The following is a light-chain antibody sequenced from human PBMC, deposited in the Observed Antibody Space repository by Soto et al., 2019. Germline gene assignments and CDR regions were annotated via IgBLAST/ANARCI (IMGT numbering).Light chain of an antibody. CDR1: NTDVGGYNY. V-gene: IGLV2-14*01. J-gene: IGLJ3*02. CDR2: EVS. Sequence: QSVLTQPASVSGSPGQSITISCTGRNTDVGGYNYVSWYQQHPGKAPKLLVYEVSKRPSGVSDRFSGSESANTASLTISGLQAEDEADYYCSSYKSTFTWVFGGGTKLTVL. CDR3: SSYKSTFTWV.